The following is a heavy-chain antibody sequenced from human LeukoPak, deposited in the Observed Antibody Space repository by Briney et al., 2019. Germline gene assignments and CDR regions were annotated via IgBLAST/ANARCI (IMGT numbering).Heavy chain of an antibody. J-gene: IGHJ6*04. CDR1: GFTFNNYD. D-gene: IGHD1-26*01. CDR3: AGGSSMEV. Sequence: PGGSLRLSCAASGFTFNNYDMTWVRQAPGKGLEWVSVISAGGDITYYADSVKGRFTISRDDSKNMLYLQMNSLRVEDTAVYFCAGGSSMEVWGKGTAVTVSS. V-gene: IGHV3-23*01. CDR2: ISAGGDIT.